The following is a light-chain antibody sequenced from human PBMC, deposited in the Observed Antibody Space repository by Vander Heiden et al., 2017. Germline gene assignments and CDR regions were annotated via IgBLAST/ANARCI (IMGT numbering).Light chain of an antibody. V-gene: IGLV2-11*01. CDR2: DVT. CDR3: CSFVDRFTFV. Sequence: QSALPQPRPVSGSPGQSVTISCTGTSSDVGRYNFVSWYQKYPGKAPRVIIYDVTKRPSGVPDRFSGSKSGNTASLTISGLQADDEADYYCCSFVDRFTFVFGTGTEVTVL. CDR1: SSDVGRYNF. J-gene: IGLJ1*01.